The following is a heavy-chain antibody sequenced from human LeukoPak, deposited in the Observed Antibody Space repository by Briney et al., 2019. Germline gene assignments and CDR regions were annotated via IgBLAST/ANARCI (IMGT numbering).Heavy chain of an antibody. CDR3: AKGAGNFDWSYHDY. J-gene: IGHJ4*02. Sequence: GGSLRLSCAASGFTFSSYAISWVRQAPGKGLEWVSAISGSGGYTYYADCVKGRFTISRDNSKNTLYLQMNSLRAEDTAVYYCAKGAGNFDWSYHDYWGQGTLVTVSS. CDR1: GFTFSSYA. CDR2: ISGSGGYT. D-gene: IGHD3-9*01. V-gene: IGHV3-23*01.